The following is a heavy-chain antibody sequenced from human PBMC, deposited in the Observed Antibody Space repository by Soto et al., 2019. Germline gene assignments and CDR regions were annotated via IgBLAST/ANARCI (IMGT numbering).Heavy chain of an antibody. CDR3: GRDRYAYGSGGTIDN. J-gene: IGHJ4*02. V-gene: IGHV1-69*04. D-gene: IGHD3-10*01. CDR1: GGAFSTYP. CDR2: IVPVLGVP. Sequence: QVQLVQSGAEVMKPGSSVKVSCMPSGGAFSTYPLSWVRQAPGQGLEWMGRIVPVLGVPNYAQRFQGRVTMTADTDTNTAYLELSSLRFEDTAVYYWGRDRYAYGSGGTIDNWGQGTLVTVSS.